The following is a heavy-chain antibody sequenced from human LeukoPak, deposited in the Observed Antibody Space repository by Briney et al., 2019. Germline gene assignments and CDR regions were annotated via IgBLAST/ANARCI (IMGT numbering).Heavy chain of an antibody. CDR3: ASGPSSRGGSYDY. CDR1: GFIVGSSY. CDR2: IYGGGNT. D-gene: IGHD1-26*01. V-gene: IGHV3-53*01. Sequence: PGGSLRLSCAASGFIVGSSYMSWVRQAPEKRLEWVSVIYGGGNTLYADSVKGRFTISRDHSKNTLYLQMNTLRAEDTAVYYCASGPSSRGGSYDYWGQGTLVTVSS. J-gene: IGHJ4*02.